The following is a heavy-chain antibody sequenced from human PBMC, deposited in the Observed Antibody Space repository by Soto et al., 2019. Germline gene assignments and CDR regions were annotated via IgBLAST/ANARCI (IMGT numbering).Heavy chain of an antibody. J-gene: IGHJ2*01. V-gene: IGHV4-61*08. Sequence: QVQLQESGPGLVKPSETLSLTCTVSVSGGSVSTGVHYWSWIRQPPGKGLEWIGYIYYSGSTNDNPSLQSRVTISVDTSKNQFSLKLTSVTAADTAVYYCARGYYTSWYWFDRWGRGTLVTVSS. CDR2: IYYSGST. CDR3: ARGYYTSWYWFDR. D-gene: IGHD6-13*01. CDR1: GGSVSTGVHY.